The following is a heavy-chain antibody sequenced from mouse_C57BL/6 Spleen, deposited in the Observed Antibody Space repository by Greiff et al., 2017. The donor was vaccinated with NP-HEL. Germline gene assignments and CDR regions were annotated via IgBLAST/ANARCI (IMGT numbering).Heavy chain of an antibody. CDR2: IHPNSGST. J-gene: IGHJ2*01. D-gene: IGHD2-13*01. V-gene: IGHV1-64*01. CDR3: ASARVIRYYFDY. CDR1: GYTFTSYW. Sequence: VQLQQSGAELVKPGASVKLSCKASGYTFTSYWMHWVKQRPGQGLEWIGMIHPNSGSTNYNEKFKSKATLTVDKSSSTAYMQLSSLTSEDSAVYYCASARVIRYYFDYWGQGTTLTVSS.